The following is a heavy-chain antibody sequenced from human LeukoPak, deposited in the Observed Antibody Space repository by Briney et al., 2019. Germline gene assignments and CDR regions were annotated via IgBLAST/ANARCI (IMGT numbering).Heavy chain of an antibody. V-gene: IGHV3-30*02. CDR3: AKDWAIAGSYYCMDV. CDR1: GFTFSSYG. Sequence: PGGSLRVSCAASGFTFSSYGMHWVRQAPGKGLEWVAFIRYDGSNKYYADSVKGRFTISRDNSKNTLYLQMNSLRAEDTAVYYCAKDWAIAGSYYCMDVWGKGTTVTISS. D-gene: IGHD2-2*01. CDR2: IRYDGSNK. J-gene: IGHJ6*03.